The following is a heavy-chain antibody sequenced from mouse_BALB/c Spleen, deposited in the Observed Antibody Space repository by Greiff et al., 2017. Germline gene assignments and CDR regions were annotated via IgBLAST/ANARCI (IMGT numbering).Heavy chain of an antibody. CDR1: GYSITSDYA. D-gene: IGHD2-1*01. V-gene: IGHV3-2*02. CDR3: ARGGFYYGNAWFAY. Sequence: EVQLQQSGPGLVKPSQSLSLTCTVTGYSITSDYAWNWIRQFPGNKLEWMGYISYSGSTSYNPSLKSRISITRDTSKNQFFLQLNSVTTEDTATYYCARGGFYYGNAWFAYWGQGTLVTVSA. CDR2: ISYSGST. J-gene: IGHJ3*01.